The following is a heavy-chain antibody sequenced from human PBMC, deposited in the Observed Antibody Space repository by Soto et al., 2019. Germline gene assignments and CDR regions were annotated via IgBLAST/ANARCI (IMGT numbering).Heavy chain of an antibody. CDR3: AIRTYGLGLSS. CDR1: GASISTYY. CDR2: IYYTGNT. D-gene: IGHD3-10*01. Sequence: SETLSLTCTVSGASISTYYYSWIRQAPGKGLEWIGYIYYTGNTNYNPSLESRVTISEDTSKNQFSLRLTSVTAADTAVYYCAIRTYGLGLSSWGRGALVTVSS. V-gene: IGHV4-59*03. J-gene: IGHJ5*02.